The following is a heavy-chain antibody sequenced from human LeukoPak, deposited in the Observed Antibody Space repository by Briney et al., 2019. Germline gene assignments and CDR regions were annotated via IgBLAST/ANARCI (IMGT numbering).Heavy chain of an antibody. V-gene: IGHV3-23*01. J-gene: IGHJ4*02. Sequence: GGSLRLSCAASGFTFSSYAMSWVRQAPGNGLEWVSAISSSGGSTYYADSVKGRFTTSRDNSKNTLYLQMNSLRAEDTAVYYCAKIQGYYFDYWGQGTLVTVSS. CDR2: ISSSGGST. D-gene: IGHD5-18*01. CDR3: AKIQGYYFDY. CDR1: GFTFSSYA.